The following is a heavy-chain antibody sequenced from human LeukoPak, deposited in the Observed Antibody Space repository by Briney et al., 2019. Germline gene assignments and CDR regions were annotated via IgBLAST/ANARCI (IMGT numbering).Heavy chain of an antibody. CDR3: ASELPSSSWYDY. D-gene: IGHD6-13*01. V-gene: IGHV3-7*01. Sequence: GGSLRLSCAASGFAFGDYWMTWVRQAPGKGLEWVANIKKDGSEKYYVASVRGRFTISRDNAKNSLYLQMNSLRAEDTAVYYCASELPSSSWYDYWGQGTLVTVSS. CDR2: IKKDGSEK. CDR1: GFAFGDYW. J-gene: IGHJ4*02.